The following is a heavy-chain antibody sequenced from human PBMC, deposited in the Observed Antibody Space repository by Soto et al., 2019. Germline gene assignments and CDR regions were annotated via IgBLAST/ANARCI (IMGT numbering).Heavy chain of an antibody. J-gene: IGHJ6*02. V-gene: IGHV1-69*01. Sequence: QVQLVQSGAEVKKPGSSVKVSCKASGGTFSSYAISWVRQAPGQGLEWMGGIIPIFGTANYAQKFQGRVTITVDESMSIAYRELSSLRCEDTAVYYCARDGQVGATPYGYYVMDVWGQGTTVTVSS. CDR3: ARDGQVGATPYGYYVMDV. D-gene: IGHD1-26*01. CDR2: IIPIFGTA. CDR1: GGTFSSYA.